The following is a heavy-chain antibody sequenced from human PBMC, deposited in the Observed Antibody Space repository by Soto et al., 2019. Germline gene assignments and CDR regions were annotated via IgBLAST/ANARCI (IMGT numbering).Heavy chain of an antibody. CDR3: ARLVTDRTTVTSFWFDP. CDR1: GGSISSGDYY. J-gene: IGHJ5*02. CDR2: IYYSGST. V-gene: IGHV4-30-4*01. D-gene: IGHD4-17*01. Sequence: PSETLSLTCTVSGGSISSGDYYWSWIRQPPGKGLEWIGYIYYSGSTYYNPSLKSRVTISVDTSKNQFSLKLSSVTAADTAVYYCARLVTDRTTVTSFWFDPWGQGTLVTVSS.